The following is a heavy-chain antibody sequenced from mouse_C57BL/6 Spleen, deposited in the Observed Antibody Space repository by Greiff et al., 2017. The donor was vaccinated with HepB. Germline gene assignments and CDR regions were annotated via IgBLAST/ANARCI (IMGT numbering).Heavy chain of an antibody. CDR3: ARWVEGYGSLYYFDY. CDR1: GYTFTSYG. V-gene: IGHV1-81*01. CDR2: IYPKSGNT. J-gene: IGHJ2*01. Sequence: QVQLQQSGAELAKPGASVKLSCKASGYTFTSYGISWVKQRTGKGLEWIGEIYPKSGNTYYNEKFKGKATLTADKSSSTAYMELRSLTSEDSAVAFCARWVEGYGSLYYFDYWGQGTTLTVSS. D-gene: IGHD1-1*01.